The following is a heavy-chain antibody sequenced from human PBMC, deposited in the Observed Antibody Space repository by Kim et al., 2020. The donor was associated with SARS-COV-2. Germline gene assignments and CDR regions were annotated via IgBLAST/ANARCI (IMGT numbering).Heavy chain of an antibody. V-gene: IGHV3-7*03. J-gene: IGHJ4*02. Sequence: GGSLRLSCAASGLTLSRYWMSWVRQAPGKGLEWLANIKQDGSEKNYVDSVRGRFTISIDNAKNSLYLQMNSLRAEDTAVYYCAKYRGYDLDYWGQGTLVT. D-gene: IGHD2-2*01. CDR3: AKYRGYDLDY. CDR1: GLTLSRYW. CDR2: IKQDGSEK.